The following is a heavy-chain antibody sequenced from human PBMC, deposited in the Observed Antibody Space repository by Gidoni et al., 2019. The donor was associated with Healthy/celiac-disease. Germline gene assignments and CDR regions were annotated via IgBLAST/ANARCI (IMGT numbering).Heavy chain of an antibody. Sequence: QVTLRESGPALVKPTQTLTLTCTSSGFSLSTSGMCVSWIRQPPGKALEWLARIDWDDDKYYSTSLKTRLTISKITSKNQVVLTMTNMDPVDTATYYCARTPYYYDSSGHFDYWGQGTLVTVSS. CDR2: IDWDDDK. D-gene: IGHD3-22*01. V-gene: IGHV2-70*15. CDR3: ARTPYYYDSSGHFDY. J-gene: IGHJ4*02. CDR1: GFSLSTSGMC.